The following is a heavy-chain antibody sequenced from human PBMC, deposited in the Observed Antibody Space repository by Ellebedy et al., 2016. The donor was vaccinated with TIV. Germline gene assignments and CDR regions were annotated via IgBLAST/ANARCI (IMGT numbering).Heavy chain of an antibody. CDR2: ISSGSSYI. D-gene: IGHD1-1*01. Sequence: GGSLRLSXTASGFSFSTYAMYWVRQAPGKGLEWVSYISSGSSYIFYADSMKGRFTISRDNAKNSLYLQMNSLRADDTAVYYCARLEGERYDGYGMDVWGQGTTVTVSS. CDR1: GFSFSTYA. V-gene: IGHV3-21*01. CDR3: ARLEGERYDGYGMDV. J-gene: IGHJ6*02.